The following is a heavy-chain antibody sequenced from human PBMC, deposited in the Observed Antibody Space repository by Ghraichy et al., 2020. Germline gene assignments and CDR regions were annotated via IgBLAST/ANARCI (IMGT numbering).Heavy chain of an antibody. Sequence: GGSLRLSCAASGFTFSDYYMSWIRQAPGKGLEWVSDISSSGSTIYYADSVKGRFTISRDKAKNSLYLQMNSLRAEDTAVYYCAQGDTAMVNYFDYWGQGTLVTVSS. D-gene: IGHD5-18*01. CDR2: ISSSGSTI. V-gene: IGHV3-11*01. CDR3: AQGDTAMVNYFDY. CDR1: GFTFSDYY. J-gene: IGHJ4*02.